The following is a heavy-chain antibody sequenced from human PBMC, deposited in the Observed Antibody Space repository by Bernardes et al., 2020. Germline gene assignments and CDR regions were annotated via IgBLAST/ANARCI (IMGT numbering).Heavy chain of an antibody. CDR1: GGSISRSDHY. D-gene: IGHD3-10*01. J-gene: IGHJ4*02. V-gene: IGHV4-39*01. CDR2: ISYSGRT. Sequence: ETLSLTCSVSGGSISRSDHYWDWIRQPPEKGLEWIGTISYSGRTNYNPSFKSRVTISVDTSANQFSLRLSSVTATDTAVYFCARHLHPFYGSETYYSFDYWGQGVLVTVSS. CDR3: ARHLHPFYGSETYYSFDY.